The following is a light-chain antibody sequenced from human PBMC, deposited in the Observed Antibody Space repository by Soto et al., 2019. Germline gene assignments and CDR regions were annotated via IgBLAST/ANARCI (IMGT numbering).Light chain of an antibody. V-gene: IGKV3-11*01. CDR1: QSVSTY. Sequence: EILFTQSPATLSLSPGERATLSCRASQSVSTYLAWYQQRPGQAPRLLIYDASYRATDIPPRFSGSGSGTDFTLTISSLEPEDFAVYYCQQRRSWPPTITFGQGTRLEIK. J-gene: IGKJ5*01. CDR3: QQRRSWPPTIT. CDR2: DAS.